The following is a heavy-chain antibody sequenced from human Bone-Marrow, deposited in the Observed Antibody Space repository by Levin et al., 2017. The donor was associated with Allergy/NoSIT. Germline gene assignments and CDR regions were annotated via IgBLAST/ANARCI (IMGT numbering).Heavy chain of an antibody. V-gene: IGHV3-23*01. D-gene: IGHD3-10*01. CDR1: GFTFSSCA. CDR3: ARIAVRDSYYGVDV. J-gene: IGHJ6*02. CDR2: ISDSGTNT. Sequence: RGESLKISCAASGFTFSSCAMSWVRQAPGKGLEWVSSISDSGTNTYYTDSVKGRFTISRDNSRKTLSLQMNSLRADDTAVYYCARIAVRDSYYGVDVWGQGTTVIVSS.